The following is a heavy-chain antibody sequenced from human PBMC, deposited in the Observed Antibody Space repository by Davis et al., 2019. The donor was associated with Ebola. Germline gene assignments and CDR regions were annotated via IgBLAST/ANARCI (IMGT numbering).Heavy chain of an antibody. Sequence: GESLKISCAASGFTFSDHYMSWIRQAPGKGLEWVSYISSSGRTINYADSVKGRFTISRDNAKNSLYLQMNSLRAEDTAIYYCARDAVPAAQDYWGQGTLVTVSS. CDR3: ARDAVPAAQDY. J-gene: IGHJ4*02. D-gene: IGHD2-2*01. CDR1: GFTFSDHY. V-gene: IGHV3-11*01. CDR2: ISSSGRTI.